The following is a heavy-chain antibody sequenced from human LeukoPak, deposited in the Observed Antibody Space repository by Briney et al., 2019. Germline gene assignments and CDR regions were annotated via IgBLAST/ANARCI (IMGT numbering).Heavy chain of an antibody. CDR1: GFTFSSYS. Sequence: PGGSLRLSCAASGFTFSSYSMNWVRQAPGKGLEWVSSISSSSSYIYYADSVKGRFTISRDNAKNSLYLQMNSLRAEDTAVYYCAREGGPNYYYGMDVWGQGTTVTVSS. J-gene: IGHJ6*02. V-gene: IGHV3-21*01. CDR3: AREGGPNYYYGMDV. CDR2: ISSSSSYI. D-gene: IGHD3-16*01.